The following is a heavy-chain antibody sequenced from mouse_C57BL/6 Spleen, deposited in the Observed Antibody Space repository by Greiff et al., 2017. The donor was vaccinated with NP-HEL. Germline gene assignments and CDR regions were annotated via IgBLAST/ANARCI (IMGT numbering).Heavy chain of an antibody. CDR3: AGYDGYYLFFDY. Sequence: QVQLQQPGAELVRPGTSVKLSCKASGYTFTSYWMHWVKQRPGQGLEWIGVIDPSDSYTNYNQKFKGKATLTVDTSSSTAYMQLSSLTSEDSAVYYCAGYDGYYLFFDYWGQGTTLTVSS. D-gene: IGHD2-3*01. CDR2: IDPSDSYT. CDR1: GYTFTSYW. J-gene: IGHJ2*01. V-gene: IGHV1-59*01.